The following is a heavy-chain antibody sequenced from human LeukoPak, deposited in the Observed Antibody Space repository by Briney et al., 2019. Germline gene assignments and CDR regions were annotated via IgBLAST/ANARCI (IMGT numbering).Heavy chain of an antibody. Sequence: GASVTVSFTASGYTFTSYDINWVRQATGQGLEWMGWMNPNSGNTGYAQKFQGRVTMTRNTSIGTAYMELSSLRSEDTAVYYCARGRSSGWYRDAFDIWGQGTMVTVSS. D-gene: IGHD6-19*01. V-gene: IGHV1-8*01. CDR3: ARGRSSGWYRDAFDI. J-gene: IGHJ3*02. CDR1: GYTFTSYD. CDR2: MNPNSGNT.